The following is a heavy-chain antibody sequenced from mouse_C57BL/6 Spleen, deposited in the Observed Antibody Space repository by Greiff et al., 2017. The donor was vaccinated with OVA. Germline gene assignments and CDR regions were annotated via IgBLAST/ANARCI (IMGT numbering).Heavy chain of an antibody. CDR3: ARWDGLPYWYFDV. D-gene: IGHD2-4*01. V-gene: IGHV1-76*01. CDR1: GYTFTDYY. Sequence: QVQLKESGAELVRPGASVKLSCKASGYTFTDYYINWVKQRPGQGLEWIARIYPGSGNTYYNEKFKGKATLTAEKSSSTAYMQLSSLTSEDSAVYFCARWDGLPYWYFDVWGTGTTVTVSS. CDR2: IYPGSGNT. J-gene: IGHJ1*03.